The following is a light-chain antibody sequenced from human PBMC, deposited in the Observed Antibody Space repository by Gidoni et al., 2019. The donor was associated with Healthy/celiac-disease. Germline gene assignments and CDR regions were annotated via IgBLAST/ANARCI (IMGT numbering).Light chain of an antibody. J-gene: IGKJ1*01. CDR1: QSLLHSNGYNY. Sequence: DIVMTHSPLSLPVTPGEPASISCRSSQSLLHSNGYNYLDWYLQKPGQSPQLLIYLGSNRASGVPDRFSGSGSGTDFTRKISRVEAEDVGVYYCMQALQTPRFXQXTKVEIK. V-gene: IGKV2-28*01. CDR2: LGS. CDR3: MQALQTPR.